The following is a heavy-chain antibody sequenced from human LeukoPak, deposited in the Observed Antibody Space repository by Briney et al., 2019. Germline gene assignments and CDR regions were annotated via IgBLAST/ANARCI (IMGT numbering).Heavy chain of an antibody. V-gene: IGHV3-15*01. CDR1: GFPFTNAW. J-gene: IGHJ4*02. CDR3: TTASPWADY. D-gene: IGHD1-26*01. CDR2: IKSKTDGGTT. Sequence: GGSLRLSCAASGFPFTNAWMSWVRQAPGKGLEWVGRIKSKTDGGTTDYAAPGKGRFTISRDDSKTTLYLQMNNLKTEDTAVYYCTTASPWADYWGQGTLVTVSS.